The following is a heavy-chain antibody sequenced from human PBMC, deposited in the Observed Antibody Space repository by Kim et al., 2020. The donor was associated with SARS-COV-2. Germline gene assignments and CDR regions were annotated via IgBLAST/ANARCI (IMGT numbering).Heavy chain of an antibody. CDR2: IIPIFGTA. J-gene: IGHJ3*02. V-gene: IGHV1-69*13. Sequence: SVKVSCKASGGTFSSYAISWVRQAPGQGLEWMGGIIPIFGTANYAQKFQGRVTITADESTSTAYMELSSLRSEDTAVYYCARESADSSGYYFAFDIWGQGTMVTVSS. CDR3: ARESADSSGYYFAFDI. D-gene: IGHD3-22*01. CDR1: GGTFSSYA.